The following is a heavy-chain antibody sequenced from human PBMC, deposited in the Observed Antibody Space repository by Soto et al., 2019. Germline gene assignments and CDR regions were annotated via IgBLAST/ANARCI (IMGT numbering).Heavy chain of an antibody. J-gene: IGHJ5*02. CDR1: GFSVATTG. V-gene: IGHV3-30*18. CDR3: ANDWGSGAWFNWFNP. D-gene: IGHD6-19*01. CDR2: TSYSGTAR. Sequence: QEQLLESGGGVVQPGGSLKLACAASGFSVATTGMHWVRQAPGKGLEWVAMTSYSGTARHYADSVEGRFTISRDSAKNSLYLQMSSLRLEDTAIYYCANDWGSGAWFNWFNPWGQGVLVTVSS.